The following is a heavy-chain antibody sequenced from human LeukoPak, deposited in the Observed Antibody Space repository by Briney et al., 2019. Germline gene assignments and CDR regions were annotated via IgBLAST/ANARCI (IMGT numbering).Heavy chain of an antibody. CDR1: GFTFDDYA. J-gene: IGHJ4*02. CDR3: ARDLPYYYDSSGYYRALDY. CDR2: INWNSNTI. V-gene: IGHV3-9*01. D-gene: IGHD3-22*01. Sequence: GRSLRLSCAASGFTFDDYAMHWVRQPPGKGLEWLSGINWNSNTIDYADSVKGRFTISRDNAKNSLYLQMNSLRAEDTALYYCARDLPYYYDSSGYYRALDYWGQGTLVTVSS.